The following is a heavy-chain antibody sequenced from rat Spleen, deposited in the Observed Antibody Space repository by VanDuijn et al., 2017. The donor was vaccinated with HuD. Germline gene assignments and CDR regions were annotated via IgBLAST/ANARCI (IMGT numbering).Heavy chain of an antibody. CDR1: GFTFSDYA. V-gene: IGHV5S10*01. CDR3: TTQGIIRVPLFDY. Sequence: EVQLVESGGGLVQPGNSLKLSCAASGFTFSDYAMAWVRQAPKKGLEWVATIFYDGSRAYYRDSVKGRFTISRDNVRSTLSLQMDSLRSEDTATYYCTTQGIIRVPLFDYWGQGVMVTVSS. CDR2: IFYDGSRA. J-gene: IGHJ2*01. D-gene: IGHD4-3*01.